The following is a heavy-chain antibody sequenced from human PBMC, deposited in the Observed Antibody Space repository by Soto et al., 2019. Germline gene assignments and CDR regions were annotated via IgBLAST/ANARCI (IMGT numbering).Heavy chain of an antibody. CDR2: ISSDGSGT. J-gene: IGHJ4*02. Sequence: GGSLRLSCAASGFTFSSYWMHWVRQAPGKGLVWVARISSDGSGTSYADSVRGRFTISRDTSKSTLYLQMNSLRADDTAVYYCAKDLTGSSWYREFDSWGQGTLVTVSS. D-gene: IGHD6-13*01. CDR3: AKDLTGSSWYREFDS. CDR1: GFTFSSYW. V-gene: IGHV3-74*01.